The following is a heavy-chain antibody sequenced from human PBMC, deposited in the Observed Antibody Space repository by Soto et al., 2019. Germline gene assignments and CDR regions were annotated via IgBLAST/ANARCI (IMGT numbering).Heavy chain of an antibody. CDR1: GFTFSSYS. V-gene: IGHV3-21*01. D-gene: IGHD3-16*02. Sequence: GGSLRLSCAASGFTFSSYSMNWVRQAPGKGLEWVSSISSSSSYIYYADSVKGRFTISRDNAKNSLYLQMNSLRAEDTAVYYCAKIQYYDYIWGSYPPGAFDIWGQGTVVTVSS. CDR2: ISSSSSYI. J-gene: IGHJ3*02. CDR3: AKIQYYDYIWGSYPPGAFDI.